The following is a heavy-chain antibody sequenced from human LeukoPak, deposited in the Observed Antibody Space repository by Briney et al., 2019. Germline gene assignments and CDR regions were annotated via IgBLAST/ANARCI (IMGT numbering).Heavy chain of an antibody. J-gene: IGHJ4*02. D-gene: IGHD1-14*01. V-gene: IGHV3-9*01. Sequence: GGSLRLSCAASGFSFDDYAMHWVRQAPGKGLEWVSGINWDSGSIDYADSVKGRFSISRDNAKNSLYLEMNSLRAEDTALYYCAKISGRNLRWSYLDYWGQGTLVTVSS. CDR2: INWDSGSI. CDR1: GFSFDDYA. CDR3: AKISGRNLRWSYLDY.